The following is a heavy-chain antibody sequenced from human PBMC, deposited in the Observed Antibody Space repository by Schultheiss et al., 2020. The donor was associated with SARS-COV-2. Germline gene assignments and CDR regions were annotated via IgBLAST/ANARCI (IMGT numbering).Heavy chain of an antibody. CDR3: AREKWAYGDHQPLDY. J-gene: IGHJ4*02. V-gene: IGHV3-23*01. CDR2: ISGSGGST. Sequence: GGSLRLSCAASGFTFSSYEMNWVRQAPGKGLEWVSAISGSGGSTYYADSVKGRFTISRDNSKNTLYLQMNSLRAEDTAVYYCAREKWAYGDHQPLDYWGQGTLVTVSS. D-gene: IGHD4-17*01. CDR1: GFTFSSYE.